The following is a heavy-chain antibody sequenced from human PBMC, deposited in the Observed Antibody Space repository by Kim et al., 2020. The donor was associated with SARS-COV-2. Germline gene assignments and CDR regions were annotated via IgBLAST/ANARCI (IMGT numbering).Heavy chain of an antibody. CDR3: AKGLRTIAAAAAFDY. Sequence: GGSLRLSCAASGFTFSSYAMRWVRQAPGKGLEWVSVISGSGAGIYYADSVKGRFTISRDNSKNTLYLQVSSLRVEDTAVYFCAKGLRTIAAAAAFDYWGQGTLVTVSS. CDR2: ISGSGAGI. V-gene: IGHV3-23*01. CDR1: GFTFSSYA. D-gene: IGHD6-13*01. J-gene: IGHJ4*02.